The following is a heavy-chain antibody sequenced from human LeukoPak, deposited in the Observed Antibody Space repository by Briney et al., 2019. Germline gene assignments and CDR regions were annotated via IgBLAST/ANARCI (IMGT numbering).Heavy chain of an antibody. CDR3: ARAQGRGFDY. CDR1: GFNVSSSF. V-gene: IGHV3-66*01. J-gene: IGHJ4*02. Sequence: GGSLRLSCAASGFNVSSSFLSWVRQAPGKGLEYVSVIYSGGTTYYAGSVKGRFTISRDNSKNTVHLQMNSLRAEDTAVYYCARAQGRGFDYWGQGTLVTVSA. CDR2: IYSGGTT.